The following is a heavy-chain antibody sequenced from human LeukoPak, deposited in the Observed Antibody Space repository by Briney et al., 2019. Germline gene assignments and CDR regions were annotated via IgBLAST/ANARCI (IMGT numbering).Heavy chain of an antibody. V-gene: IGHV3-30*04. CDR2: TSFDGGNK. D-gene: IGHD3-10*01. J-gene: IGHJ4*02. Sequence: GGSLRLSCAASGFTFSSCTMHWVRQAPDKGLEWVAATSFDGGNKYYADSVKGRFTISRDNSKNTLYLQMNSLRAEDTAVYFCARKSLWFKYYDYWGQGMLVTVSS. CDR3: ARKSLWFKYYDY. CDR1: GFTFSSCT.